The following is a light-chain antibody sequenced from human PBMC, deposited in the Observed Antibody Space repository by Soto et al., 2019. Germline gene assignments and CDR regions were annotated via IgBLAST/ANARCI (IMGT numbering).Light chain of an antibody. J-gene: IGKJ2*02. CDR3: QQYNDCPPCT. CDR2: DAS. CDR1: QSVSSS. V-gene: IGKV3-15*01. Sequence: EIVMTQSPATLSLSPGESATLSCRASQSVSSSLAWYQQKPGQAPRLLLYDASIRATGILARFSGSGSGTEFTLTISSLQSEDFAVYYCQQYNDCPPCTFGQGTKLEIK.